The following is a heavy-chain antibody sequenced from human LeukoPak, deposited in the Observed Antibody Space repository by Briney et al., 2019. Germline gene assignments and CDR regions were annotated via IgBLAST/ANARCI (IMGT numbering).Heavy chain of an antibody. J-gene: IGHJ4*02. CDR1: GGSFSGYY. Sequence: SETLSLTCAVYGGSFSGYYWSWIRQPPGKGLEWIGEINHSGSTNYNPSLKSRVTISVDTSKNQFSLKLSSVTAADTAVYYCAREGSSGYYPHYYLEYWGQGTLVTVFS. D-gene: IGHD3-22*01. V-gene: IGHV4-34*01. CDR2: INHSGST. CDR3: AREGSSGYYPHYYLEY.